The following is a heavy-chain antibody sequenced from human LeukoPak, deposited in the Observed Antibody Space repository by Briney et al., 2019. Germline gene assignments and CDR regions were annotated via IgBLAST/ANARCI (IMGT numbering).Heavy chain of an antibody. V-gene: IGHV1-2*02. J-gene: IGHJ4*02. CDR1: GYTFTDYY. CDR2: VNPNSGGT. CDR3: ARDRGYSGPFDY. D-gene: IGHD5-12*01. Sequence: ASVKVSCKASGYTFTDYYMHWVRQAPGQGLEWMGRVNPNSGGTNYAQKLQGRVTMTTDTSTSTAYMELRSLRSDDTAVYYCARDRGYSGPFDYWGQGTLVTVSS.